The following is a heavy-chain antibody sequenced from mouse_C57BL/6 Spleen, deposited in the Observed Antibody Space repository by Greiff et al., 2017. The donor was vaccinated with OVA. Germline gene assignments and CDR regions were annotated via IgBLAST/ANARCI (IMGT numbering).Heavy chain of an antibody. CDR2: FYPGSGSI. D-gene: IGHD1-1*01. Sequence: LVKPGASVKLSCKASGYTFTEYTIHWVKQRSGQGLEWIGWFYPGSGSIKYNEKFKDKATLTADKSSSTVYMELSRLTSEDSAVYFCARHESTTVVAYYYAMDYWGQGTSVTVSS. V-gene: IGHV1-62-2*01. CDR1: GYTFTEYT. CDR3: ARHESTTVVAYYYAMDY. J-gene: IGHJ4*01.